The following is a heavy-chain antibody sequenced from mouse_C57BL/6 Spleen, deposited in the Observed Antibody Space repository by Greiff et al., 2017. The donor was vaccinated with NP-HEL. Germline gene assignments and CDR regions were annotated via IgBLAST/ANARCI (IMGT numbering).Heavy chain of an antibody. CDR3: ARETYYGYDV. CDR2: INYDGSST. J-gene: IGHJ3*01. D-gene: IGHD2-2*01. Sequence: EVKLMESEGGLVQPGSSMKLSCTASGFTFSDYYMAWVRQVPEKGLEWVANINYDGSSTYYLDSLKSRFIISRDNAKNILYLQMSSLKSEDTATYYCARETYYGYDVWGQGTLVTVSA. V-gene: IGHV5-16*01. CDR1: GFTFSDYY.